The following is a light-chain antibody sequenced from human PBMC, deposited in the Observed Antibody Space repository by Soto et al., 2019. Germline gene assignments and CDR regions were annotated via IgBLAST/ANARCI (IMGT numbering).Light chain of an antibody. J-gene: IGLJ1*01. CDR3: SSYTRQYTPSYV. CDR2: EVS. V-gene: IGLV2-14*01. CDR1: SSDVGGYNY. Sequence: QSVLTQPASVSGSPGQSITLSCTGTSSDVGGYNYVSWYQQHPGKAPKLMIYEVSNRPSGISHRFSGSKSGNTASLTFSGLRAEDEADYYCSSYTRQYTPSYVFGTGTKVTVL.